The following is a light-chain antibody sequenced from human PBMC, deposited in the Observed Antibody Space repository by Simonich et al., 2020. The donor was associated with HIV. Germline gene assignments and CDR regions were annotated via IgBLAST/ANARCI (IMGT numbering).Light chain of an antibody. V-gene: IGKV3-20*01. J-gene: IGKJ5*01. CDR3: QQHGASSIT. Sequence: EIVLTQSPGTLSLSPGERATLSCRASQSVSSSYLAWYQQKPGQAPRLLIYGASTRATGIPARFSGSGSGTEFTLTISRLEPEDFAVYYCQQHGASSITFGQGTRLEIK. CDR1: QSVSSSY. CDR2: GAS.